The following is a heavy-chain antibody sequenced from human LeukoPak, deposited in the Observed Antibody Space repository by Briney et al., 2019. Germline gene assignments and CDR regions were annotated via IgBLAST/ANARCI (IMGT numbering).Heavy chain of an antibody. V-gene: IGHV1-18*01. Sequence: ASVKVSCKASGYTFTNYAISWVRQAPGQGLEWVGWISAYNGNTNYAQKLQGRVTMTTDTSTSTAYMELRRLRSDDTAVYYCARAFALGGAMVTSYWFDPWGQGTLVTVSS. CDR2: ISAYNGNT. D-gene: IGHD5-18*01. CDR3: ARAFALGGAMVTSYWFDP. J-gene: IGHJ5*02. CDR1: GYTFTNYA.